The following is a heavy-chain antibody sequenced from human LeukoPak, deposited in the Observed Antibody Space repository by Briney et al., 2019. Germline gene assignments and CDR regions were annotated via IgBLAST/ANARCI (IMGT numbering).Heavy chain of an antibody. V-gene: IGHV3-30-3*01. Sequence: GGSLRLSCAASEFTFSSYTMHWVRQAPGKGLEWVAVISYDGSTKYYADSVEGRFTISIDNSKNTLYLQMNSLRAEDTAVYYCAKDRPLGGYYYYGMDVWGQGTTVTVSS. CDR2: ISYDGSTK. D-gene: IGHD6-6*01. CDR1: EFTFSSYT. CDR3: AKDRPLGGYYYYGMDV. J-gene: IGHJ6*02.